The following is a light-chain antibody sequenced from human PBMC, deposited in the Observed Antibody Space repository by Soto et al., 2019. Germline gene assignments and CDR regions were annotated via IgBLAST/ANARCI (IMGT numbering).Light chain of an antibody. Sequence: QSVLTQPASVSGSPGQSITISCTGTSSDVGGYNYVSWYQQHPGKGPKLVIYEVTNRPSGVSFRFSGSKSGNTASLTISGLQAEDEADYYCSSYTAINTVTFGGGTQLTVL. CDR1: SSDVGGYNY. V-gene: IGLV2-14*01. CDR3: SSYTAINTVT. CDR2: EVT. J-gene: IGLJ2*01.